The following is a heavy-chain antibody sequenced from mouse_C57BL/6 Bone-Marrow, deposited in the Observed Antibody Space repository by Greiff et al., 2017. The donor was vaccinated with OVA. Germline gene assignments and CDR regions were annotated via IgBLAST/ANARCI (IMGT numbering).Heavy chain of an antibody. CDR3: ARHHYYGSSYDY. J-gene: IGHJ2*01. CDR2: IYPGDGDT. CDR1: GYAFSSYW. V-gene: IGHV1-80*01. D-gene: IGHD1-1*01. Sequence: VQLQQSGAELVKPGASVKISCKASGYAFSSYWMNWVKQRPGKGLEWIGQIYPGDGDTNYNGKFKGKATLTADKSSSTAYMQLISLTSEDSAVYFCARHHYYGSSYDYWGQGTTLTVSS.